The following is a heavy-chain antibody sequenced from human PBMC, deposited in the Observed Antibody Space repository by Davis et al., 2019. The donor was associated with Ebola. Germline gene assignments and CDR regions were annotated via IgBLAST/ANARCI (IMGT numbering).Heavy chain of an antibody. CDR2: TDSGGHST. CDR1: GFTFSGYA. CDR3: AKLGGGSSWYWFDY. Sequence: GGSLRLSCAASGFTFSGYAMTWFRQAPGRGLEWVSTTDSGGHSTYYADSVKGRLTISRDNSRDTLFLQMTSLRAEDTAVYYCAKLGGGSSWYWFDYWGQGTLVTVSS. D-gene: IGHD6-13*01. V-gene: IGHV3-23*01. J-gene: IGHJ4*02.